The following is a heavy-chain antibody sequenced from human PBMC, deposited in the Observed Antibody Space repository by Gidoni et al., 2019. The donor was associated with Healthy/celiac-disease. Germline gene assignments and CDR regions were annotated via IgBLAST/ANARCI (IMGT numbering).Heavy chain of an antibody. CDR1: GLTFSSYA. V-gene: IGHV3-64D*06. Sequence: EVQLVESGGGLVQPGGSLRRSWSASGLTFSSYAMHWVRQAPGKGLEYVSAISSNGGSTYYADSVKGRFTISRDNSKNTLYLQMSSLRAEDTAVYYCVKELLPATAIPIAFDIWGQGTMVTVSS. J-gene: IGHJ3*02. CDR2: ISSNGGST. D-gene: IGHD2-2*02. CDR3: VKELLPATAIPIAFDI.